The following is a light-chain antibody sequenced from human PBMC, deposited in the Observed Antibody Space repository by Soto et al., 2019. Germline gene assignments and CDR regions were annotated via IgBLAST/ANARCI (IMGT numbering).Light chain of an antibody. V-gene: IGKV3-20*01. CDR3: HQYDSSPLT. Sequence: EIVLTQSPGTLSLSPGERATLSCRASQSVSSSYLAWYQQKPGQDPRLLVFGASSRATGIPDRFSGSVSGTAFTLTISRLEPEDFAVYYCHQYDSSPLTFVGGTKVEIK. J-gene: IGKJ4*01. CDR2: GAS. CDR1: QSVSSSY.